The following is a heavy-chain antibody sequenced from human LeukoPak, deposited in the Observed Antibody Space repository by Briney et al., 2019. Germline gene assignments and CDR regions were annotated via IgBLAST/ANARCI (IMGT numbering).Heavy chain of an antibody. V-gene: IGHV2-70*01. CDR2: LDWEDDK. CDR1: GFSLNSTGMC. J-gene: IGHJ4*02. D-gene: IGHD3-22*01. CDR3: ARTDSRFGYYFDY. Sequence: SGPALVKPTQTLTLTCTFSGFSLNSTGMCVSWIRQPPGKALEWLALLDWEDDKYYSTSLKTRVTISKDTSKNQVVLTMTNMDPVDTATYYCARTDSRFGYYFDYWGQGVLVTVSS.